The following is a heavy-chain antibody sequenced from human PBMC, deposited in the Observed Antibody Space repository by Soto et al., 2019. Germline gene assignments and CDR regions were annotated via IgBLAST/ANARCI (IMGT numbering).Heavy chain of an antibody. D-gene: IGHD6-6*01. Sequence: TSETLSLTCTVSGGSISSDYWSWLRQPPGKGLEWIGYIYYSGSTNYNPSLESRVTISLDTSKNQFSLKLRSLTTADTAVYYCARVGGVAARTFAYWGQGTLVTVSS. CDR1: GGSISSDY. J-gene: IGHJ4*02. V-gene: IGHV4-59*01. CDR3: ARVGGVAARTFAY. CDR2: IYYSGST.